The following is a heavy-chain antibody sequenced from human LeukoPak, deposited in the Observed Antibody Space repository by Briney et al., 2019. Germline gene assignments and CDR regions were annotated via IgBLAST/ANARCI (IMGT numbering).Heavy chain of an antibody. CDR2: IYYSGIT. CDR1: GGSINSSGYY. V-gene: IGHV4-39*01. CDR3: ARHYYNISPEYSTTWSRNFHFDY. Sequence: SETLSLTCTVSGGSINSSGYYWGWVRQPPGKGLEWIGTIYYSGITYSNPSLKSRVTISVDTSKNQFSLKLSSVTAADTAVYYCARHYYNISPEYSTTWSRNFHFDYWGQGTLVTVSS. J-gene: IGHJ4*02. D-gene: IGHD2-2*01.